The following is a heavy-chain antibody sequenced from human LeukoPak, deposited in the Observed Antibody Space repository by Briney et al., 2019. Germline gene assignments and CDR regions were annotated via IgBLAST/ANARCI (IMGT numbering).Heavy chain of an antibody. CDR1: GFTFSSYS. CDR2: ISSSSSYI. Sequence: PGGSLRLSCAASGFTFSSYSMNWVRQAPGKGLEWVSSISSSSSYIYYAGSVKGRFTISRDNAKNSLYLQMNSLRAEDTAVYYCARVPPRYGYDYYWGQGTLVTVSS. J-gene: IGHJ4*02. CDR3: ARVPPRYGYDYY. V-gene: IGHV3-21*01. D-gene: IGHD5-18*01.